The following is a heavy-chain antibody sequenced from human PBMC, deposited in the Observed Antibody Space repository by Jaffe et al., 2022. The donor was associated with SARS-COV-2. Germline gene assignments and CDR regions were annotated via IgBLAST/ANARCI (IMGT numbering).Heavy chain of an antibody. V-gene: IGHV3-23*04. J-gene: IGHJ5*02. CDR2: ISGSGGST. CDR1: GFTFSSYA. Sequence: EVQLVESGGGLVQPGGSLRLSCAASGFTFSSYAMSWVRQAPGKGLEWVSAISGSGGSTYYADSVKGRFTISRDNSKNTLYLQMNSLRAEDTAVYYCAKVPGAYYDILTGYPVPLGGNWFDPWGQGTLVTVSS. D-gene: IGHD3-9*01. CDR3: AKVPGAYYDILTGYPVPLGGNWFDP.